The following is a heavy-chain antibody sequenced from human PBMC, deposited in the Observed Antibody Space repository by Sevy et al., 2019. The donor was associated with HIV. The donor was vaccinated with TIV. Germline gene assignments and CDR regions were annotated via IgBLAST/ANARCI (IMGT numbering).Heavy chain of an antibody. D-gene: IGHD2-2*01. J-gene: IGHJ6*02. Sequence: ASVKVSCKASGYTFTGYYMHWVRQAPGEGLEWMGGINPNSGGTNYAQKFQGRVTMTRDTSISTAYMELSRLRSDDTAVYYCGRVLRGYCSSTSYYDHYYYGMDVWGQGTTVTVSS. CDR2: INPNSGGT. V-gene: IGHV1-2*02. CDR1: GYTFTGYY. CDR3: GRVLRGYCSSTSYYDHYYYGMDV.